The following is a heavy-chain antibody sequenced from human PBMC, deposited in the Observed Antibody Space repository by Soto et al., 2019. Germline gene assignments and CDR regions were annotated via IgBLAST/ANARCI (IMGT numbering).Heavy chain of an antibody. CDR3: ATGTEFRWLDTPKHALDI. CDR1: GFTPSRLS. Sequence: EVQLVQSGGALVQPGGSLRLSCAASGFTPSRLSMNWVRQAPGKGLELISYINSAGSIIYYADSVNGRFTISRDNAKQSLYLPMNSLRAEHTAVYYCATGTEFRWLDTPKHALDIWCQGTMVTVSS. J-gene: IGHJ3*02. CDR2: INSAGSII. V-gene: IGHV3-48*01. D-gene: IGHD3-9*01.